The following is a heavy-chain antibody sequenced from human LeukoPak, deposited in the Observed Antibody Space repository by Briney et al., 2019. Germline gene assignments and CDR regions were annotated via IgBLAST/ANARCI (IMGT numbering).Heavy chain of an antibody. V-gene: IGHV4-4*07. CDR1: GGSISSYY. Sequence: PSETLSLTCTVSGGSISSYYWSWIRQPAGKGLEWIGRIYTSGSTNYNPSLKSRVTMSVDTSKNQFSLKLSSVTAADTAVYYCARHKSVTTYYDFWSGYSIKYFDYWGQGTLVTVSS. CDR3: ARHKSVTTYYDFWSGYSIKYFDY. J-gene: IGHJ4*02. D-gene: IGHD3-3*01. CDR2: IYTSGST.